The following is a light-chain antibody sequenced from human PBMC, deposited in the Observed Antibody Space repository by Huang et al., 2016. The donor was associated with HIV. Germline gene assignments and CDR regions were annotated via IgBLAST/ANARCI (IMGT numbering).Light chain of an antibody. V-gene: IGKV4-1*01. CDR2: WAS. J-gene: IGKJ1*01. CDR3: QQYYSSWWT. CDR1: QSVLYSSNNKNY. Sequence: DIVMTQSPDSLAVSLGERATINCKSSQSVLYSSNNKNYLAWYQQKPGQPPKLLIYWASTREVGVPDRFSGSGSGTDFTLTISSLQAEDVAVYYCQQYYSSWWTFGQGTKVEIK.